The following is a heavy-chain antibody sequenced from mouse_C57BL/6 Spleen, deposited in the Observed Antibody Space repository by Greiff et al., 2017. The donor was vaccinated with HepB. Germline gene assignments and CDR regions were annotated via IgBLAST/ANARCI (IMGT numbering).Heavy chain of an antibody. CDR2: IHPSDSDT. D-gene: IGHD1-1*01. J-gene: IGHJ3*01. Sequence: QVQLKQPGAELVKPGASVKVSCKASGYTFTSYWMHWVKQRPGQGLEWIGRIHPSDSDTNYNQKFKGKATLTVDKSSSTAYMQLSSLTSEDSAVYYCAIRSDYYGSSYWFAYWGQGTLVTVSA. CDR3: AIRSDYYGSSYWFAY. CDR1: GYTFTSYW. V-gene: IGHV1-74*01.